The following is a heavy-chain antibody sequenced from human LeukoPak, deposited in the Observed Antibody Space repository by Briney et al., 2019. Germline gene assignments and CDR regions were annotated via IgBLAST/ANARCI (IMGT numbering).Heavy chain of an antibody. Sequence: PSETLSLTCTVSGGSISSSSYYWGWIRQPPGKGLECIGSIHYSGSTYYNPSLKSRVTISVDTSKNQFSLKLSSVTAADTAVYYCAIDRRDYDFWSGSKMDYWGQGTLVTVSS. CDR2: IHYSGST. CDR3: AIDRRDYDFWSGSKMDY. CDR1: GGSISSSSYY. V-gene: IGHV4-39*01. J-gene: IGHJ4*02. D-gene: IGHD3-3*01.